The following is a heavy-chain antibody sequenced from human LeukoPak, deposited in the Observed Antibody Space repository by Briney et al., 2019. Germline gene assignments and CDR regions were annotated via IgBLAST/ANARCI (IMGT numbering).Heavy chain of an antibody. CDR3: ARVRSLMGYSGYGYYYYYYYMDV. Sequence: SETLSLTCAVYGGSFSGYYWSWIRQPPGKGLEWIGEINHSGSTNYNPSLKSRVTISVDTSKNQFSLKLSSVTAADTAVYYCARVRSLMGYSGYGYYYYYYYMDVWGKGTTVTVSS. J-gene: IGHJ6*03. D-gene: IGHD5-12*01. CDR1: GGSFSGYY. CDR2: INHSGST. V-gene: IGHV4-34*01.